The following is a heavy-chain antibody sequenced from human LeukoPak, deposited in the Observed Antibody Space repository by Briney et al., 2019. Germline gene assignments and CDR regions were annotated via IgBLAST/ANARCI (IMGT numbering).Heavy chain of an antibody. J-gene: IGHJ4*02. D-gene: IGHD6-13*01. V-gene: IGHV1-2*02. Sequence: ASVKVSCKASGYTFTGHYMHWVRQAPGQGLEWMGWVNPNSGGSNYAQKFQGRVTMTRDTSISTAYMELSRLRSDDTAVYYCARAPSSSWVFDYWGQGTLVTVSS. CDR3: ARAPSSSWVFDY. CDR1: GYTFTGHY. CDR2: VNPNSGGS.